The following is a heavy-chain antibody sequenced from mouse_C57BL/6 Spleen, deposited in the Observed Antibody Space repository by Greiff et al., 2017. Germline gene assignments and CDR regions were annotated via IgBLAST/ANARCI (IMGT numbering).Heavy chain of an antibody. CDR1: GYTFTGYW. CDR3: ARRWDGYPFFDY. V-gene: IGHV1-9*01. D-gene: IGHD2-3*01. J-gene: IGHJ2*01. Sequence: QVQLTESGAELMKPGASVKLSCKATGYTFTGYWIGWVKPRHGHGLEWIGELLNGSGSTNYNEKFKVKATFTADKASNTAYMQLSSLTTEESAIYYCARRWDGYPFFDYWGQGTTLTVSS. CDR2: LLNGSGST.